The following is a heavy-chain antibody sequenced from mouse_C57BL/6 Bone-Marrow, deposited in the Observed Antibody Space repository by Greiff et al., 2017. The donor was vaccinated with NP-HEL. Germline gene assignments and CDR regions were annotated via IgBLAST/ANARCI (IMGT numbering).Heavy chain of an antibody. J-gene: IGHJ4*01. D-gene: IGHD2-4*01. CDR1: GYSFTGYY. CDR2: INPSTGGT. CDR3: AIIYYDYDGV. Sequence: EVQLVESGPELVKPGASVKISCKASGYSFTGYYMNWVKQSPEKSLEWIGEINPSTGGTTYNQKFKAKATLTVDKSSSTAYMQLKSLTSEDSAVYYCAIIYYDYDGVWGQGTSVTVSS. V-gene: IGHV1-42*01.